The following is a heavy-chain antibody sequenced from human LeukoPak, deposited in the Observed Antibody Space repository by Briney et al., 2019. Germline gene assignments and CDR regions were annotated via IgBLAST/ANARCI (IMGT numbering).Heavy chain of an antibody. Sequence: GRSLRLSCAASGFTFSSYGMHWVRQAPGKGLEWVAVISYDGGNKYYADSVKGRFTISRDNSKNTLYLQMNSLRAEDTAVYYCAKPTEKEWLLSPFDYWGQGTLVTVSS. CDR1: GFTFSSYG. V-gene: IGHV3-30*18. D-gene: IGHD3-3*01. CDR3: AKPTEKEWLLSPFDY. CDR2: ISYDGGNK. J-gene: IGHJ4*02.